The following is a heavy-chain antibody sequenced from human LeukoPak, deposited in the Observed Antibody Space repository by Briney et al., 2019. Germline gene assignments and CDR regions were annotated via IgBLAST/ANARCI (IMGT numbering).Heavy chain of an antibody. CDR2: ISGSGGST. Sequence: GGSLRLSCAASGFTFSSYAMSWVRQDPGTGLEWVSAISGSGGSTYYADSVKGRFTISRDNSKNTLYLQMNSLRAEDTAVYYCAKDRKSGYYKDWGQGTLVTVSS. D-gene: IGHD3-3*01. J-gene: IGHJ4*02. CDR3: AKDRKSGYYKD. V-gene: IGHV3-23*01. CDR1: GFTFSSYA.